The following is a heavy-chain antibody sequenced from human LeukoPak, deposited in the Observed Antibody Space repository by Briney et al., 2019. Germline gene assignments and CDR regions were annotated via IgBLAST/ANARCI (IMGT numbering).Heavy chain of an antibody. CDR2: IWYDGSKK. J-gene: IGHJ4*02. D-gene: IGHD3-10*01. Sequence: GGSLRLSCAASGFTLTTYGTHWLRQAPGKGLEWVAVIWYDGSKKFYGDSVKGRFTASRDTSENAMYLQMNTLRAEDTAVYYCARDGGSGIDYWGQGTLVTVYS. V-gene: IGHV3-33*01. CDR3: ARDGGSGIDY. CDR1: GFTLTTYG.